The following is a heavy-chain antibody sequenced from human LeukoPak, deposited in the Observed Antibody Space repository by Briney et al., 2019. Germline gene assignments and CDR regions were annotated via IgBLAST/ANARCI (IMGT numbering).Heavy chain of an antibody. D-gene: IGHD5-18*01. Sequence: ASVKVSCKASGYTFTTYDINWVRQATGQGLEWMGWMNPNSGNTGYAQRFQGRVTMTRDTSISTAYMELNSLTSEDTAVYYCAKNVRDTGTFDYWGQGTLVTVSS. CDR3: AKNVRDTGTFDY. V-gene: IGHV1-8*01. J-gene: IGHJ4*02. CDR1: GYTFTTYD. CDR2: MNPNSGNT.